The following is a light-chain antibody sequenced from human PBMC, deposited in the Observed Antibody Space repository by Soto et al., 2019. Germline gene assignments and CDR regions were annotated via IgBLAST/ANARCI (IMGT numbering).Light chain of an antibody. J-gene: IGLJ2*01. V-gene: IGLV2-11*01. CDR3: CSYAGSHFL. CDR2: DVT. CDR1: SSDVGGYNY. Sequence: QSALTQPRSVSGSPGQSVTISCTGTSSDVGGYNYVSWYHQHPGKAPKLLIYDVTQRPSGVPDRFSGSKSGNTASLTISGLHAEDEADYYCCSYAGSHFLFGGGTKVTVL.